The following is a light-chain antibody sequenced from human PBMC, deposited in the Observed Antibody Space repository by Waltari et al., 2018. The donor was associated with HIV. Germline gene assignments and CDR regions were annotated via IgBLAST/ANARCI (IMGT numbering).Light chain of an antibody. J-gene: IGLJ3*02. Sequence: QTVVTQEPSLTVSPGGTVTLTCGSSSGAVTSVHYAHWFQPKPGQAPRALVYATTNKHSWTPARFSGSIRGDKAALTLSGVLPEDEADYYCLLYHDDSRPGVFGGGTHLTVL. CDR1: SGAVTSVHY. V-gene: IGLV7-43*01. CDR2: ATT. CDR3: LLYHDDSRPGV.